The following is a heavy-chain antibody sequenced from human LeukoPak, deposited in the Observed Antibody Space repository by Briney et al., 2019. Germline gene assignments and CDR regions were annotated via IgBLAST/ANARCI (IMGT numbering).Heavy chain of an antibody. CDR3: ARENYYGSGRSPAYGMDV. D-gene: IGHD3-10*01. Sequence: GGSLRLSCAASGFTFSSYGMHWVRQAPGKGLEWVAVIWYDGSNKYYADSVKGRFTISRDNSKNTLYLQMNSLRAEDTAVYYCARENYYGSGRSPAYGMDVWGQGTTATVSS. V-gene: IGHV3-33*01. CDR1: GFTFSSYG. J-gene: IGHJ6*02. CDR2: IWYDGSNK.